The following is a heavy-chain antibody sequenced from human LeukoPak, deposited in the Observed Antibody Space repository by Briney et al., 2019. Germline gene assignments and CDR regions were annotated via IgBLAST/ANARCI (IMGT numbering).Heavy chain of an antibody. CDR3: ARGPSLWFEKSNKKAVWYFDL. CDR2: IYYSGDT. J-gene: IGHJ2*01. Sequence: SQTLSLTCTVSGGSIGSGGYYWSWIRQHPGTGLEWIGYIYYSGDTYYHPSLKSRATISVDTSKNQFSLRLSSVTPADTAVYYCARGPSLWFEKSNKKAVWYFDLWGRGTLVTVSS. CDR1: GGSIGSGGYY. V-gene: IGHV4-31*03. D-gene: IGHD3-10*01.